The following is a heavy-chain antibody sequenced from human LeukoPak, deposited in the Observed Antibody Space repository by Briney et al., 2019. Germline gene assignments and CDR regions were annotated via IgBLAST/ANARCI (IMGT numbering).Heavy chain of an antibody. J-gene: IGHJ4*02. CDR2: TYYRSKWYN. Sequence: SQTLSLTCAISGATVSTNSAAWNWIRQSPSRGLEWLGRTYYRSKWYNDYAVSVNSRIDINPDTSKNQFSLHLNSVTPEDTAVYYCARDMGVFTKWSKYDSWGQGTLVTVSS. CDR3: ARDMGVFTKWSKYDS. D-gene: IGHD2-15*01. CDR1: GATVSTNSAA. V-gene: IGHV6-1*01.